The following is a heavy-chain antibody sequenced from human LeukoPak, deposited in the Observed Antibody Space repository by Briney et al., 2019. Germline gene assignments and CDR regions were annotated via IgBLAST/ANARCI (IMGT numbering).Heavy chain of an antibody. D-gene: IGHD3-22*01. CDR1: GYTFTSYG. V-gene: IGHV1-18*01. Sequence: GASVKVSCKASGYTFTSYGISWVRQAPGQGLEWMGWISAYNGNTNYAQKLQGRVTMTTDTSTSTAYVELRSLRSDDTAVYYCAIDPYYYDSSGPKAMVDSGIQHWGQGTLVTVSS. CDR3: AIDPYYYDSSGPKAMVDSGIQH. CDR2: ISAYNGNT. J-gene: IGHJ1*01.